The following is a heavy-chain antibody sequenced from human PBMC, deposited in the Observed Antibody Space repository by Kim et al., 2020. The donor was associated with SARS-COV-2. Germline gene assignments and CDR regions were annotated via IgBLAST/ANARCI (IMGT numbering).Heavy chain of an antibody. Sequence: SETLSLTCTVSGGSISSYYWSWIRQPPGKGLEWIGYIYYSGSTNYNPSLKSRVTISVDTSKNQFSLKLSSVTAADTAVYYCARGVTYYYGSGSYCGYDYWGQGTLVTVSS. J-gene: IGHJ4*02. CDR2: IYYSGST. CDR3: ARGVTYYYGSGSYCGYDY. CDR1: GGSISSYY. D-gene: IGHD3-10*01. V-gene: IGHV4-59*13.